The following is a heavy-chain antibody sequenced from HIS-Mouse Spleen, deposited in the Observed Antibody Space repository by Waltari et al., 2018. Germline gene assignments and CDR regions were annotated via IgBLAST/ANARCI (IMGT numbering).Heavy chain of an antibody. V-gene: IGHV3-13*01. CDR2: IGTAGDT. J-gene: IGHJ4*02. Sequence: EVQLVESGGGLVQPGGSLSLSCAAAGCNFRSCDMTVDRQATGKCLEWVSAIGTAGDTYYPGSVKGRFTISRENAKNSLYLQMNSLRAGDTAVYYCARGYSNYVPYFDYWGQGTLVTVSS. D-gene: IGHD4-4*01. CDR1: GCNFRSCD. CDR3: ARGYSNYVPYFDY.